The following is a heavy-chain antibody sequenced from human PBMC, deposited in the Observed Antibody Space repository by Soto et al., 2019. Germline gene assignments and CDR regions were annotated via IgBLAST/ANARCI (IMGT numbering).Heavy chain of an antibody. Sequence: ASETLSLTCSVSGGSIRTLDYSWNWIRQPPGKAPESIGYVYENGNAYPEPSLKSRVTISIDVAKNQFSLKMTSITAADAGLYYCADRPHNYYALDLWGQGTTVTVSS. J-gene: IGHJ6*02. CDR1: GGSIRTLDYS. V-gene: IGHV4-30-2*01. CDR2: VYENGNA. D-gene: IGHD3-10*01. CDR3: ADRPHNYYALDL.